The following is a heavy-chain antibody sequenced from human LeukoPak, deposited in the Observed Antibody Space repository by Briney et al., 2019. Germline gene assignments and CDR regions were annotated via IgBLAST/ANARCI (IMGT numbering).Heavy chain of an antibody. CDR2: XXXDGSSR. CDR1: GFTFSTFA. J-gene: IGHJ4*02. V-gene: IGHV3-74*01. D-gene: IGHD3-22*01. CDR3: ARGGPDSSDYSSLFDY. Sequence: GGSLRLSCVTSGFTFSTFAMTWVRQAPGKGLXXXXXXXXDGSSRHYADSVKGRFTISRDNAKNTLHLQMTSLRAEDTAVYYCARGGPDSSDYSSLFDYWGRGILVTVSS.